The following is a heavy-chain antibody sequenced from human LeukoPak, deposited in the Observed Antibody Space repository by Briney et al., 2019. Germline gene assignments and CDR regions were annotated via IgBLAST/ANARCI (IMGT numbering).Heavy chain of an antibody. Sequence: GGSPRLSCAASRFTFSSFAMYWVRQAPGKGLEWVSAISDSGGNTYYADSVKGRFTISRDNSKNTLYLQMNSLRVEDTAVYYCAKGSRNTGFDYWGQGTLVTVSS. D-gene: IGHD1-26*01. CDR1: RFTFSSFA. CDR2: ISDSGGNT. V-gene: IGHV3-23*01. CDR3: AKGSRNTGFDY. J-gene: IGHJ4*02.